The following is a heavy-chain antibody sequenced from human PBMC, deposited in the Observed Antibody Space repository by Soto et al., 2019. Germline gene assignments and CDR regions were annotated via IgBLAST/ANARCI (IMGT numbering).Heavy chain of an antibody. D-gene: IGHD2-15*01. Sequence: GGSLRLSCAASGFIFSSYGMHWVRQAPGKGLEWVAVISYDGSNKNYADSVKGRFTISRDNSKNTLYLQMHSLRAEDTAVYYCARSPPPYSRPPGDAFDIWGQGTMVPVSS. CDR2: ISYDGSNK. CDR3: ARSPPPYSRPPGDAFDI. J-gene: IGHJ3*02. V-gene: IGHV3-30*03. CDR1: GFIFSSYG.